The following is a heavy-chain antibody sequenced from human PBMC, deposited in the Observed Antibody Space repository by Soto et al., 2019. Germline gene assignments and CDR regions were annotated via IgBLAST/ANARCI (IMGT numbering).Heavy chain of an antibody. V-gene: IGHV2-5*02. Sequence: QITLKESGPTLVKPTQTLTLTCTFSGFSLSTSGVGVGWIRQPPGKALEWLALIYWDDDKRYSPSLKSRLTITKDPSKNLVVLTMTTMDPVDTATYSCAPGPAAAAGYNWFDPWGQGTLVTVSS. D-gene: IGHD6-13*01. J-gene: IGHJ5*02. CDR1: GFSLSTSGVG. CDR3: APGPAAAAGYNWFDP. CDR2: IYWDDDK.